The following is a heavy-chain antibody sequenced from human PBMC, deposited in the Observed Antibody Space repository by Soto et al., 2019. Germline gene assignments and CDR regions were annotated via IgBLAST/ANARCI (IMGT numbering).Heavy chain of an antibody. CDR1: GGSISSYY. Sequence: PSETLSLTCTVSGGSISSYYWSWIRQPPGKGLEWIGYIYYSGSTNYNPSLKSRVTISVDTSKNQFSLELSSVTAADTAVYYCARAHCGGDCYLFDYWGQGTLVTVSS. D-gene: IGHD2-21*02. CDR2: IYYSGST. J-gene: IGHJ4*02. V-gene: IGHV4-59*01. CDR3: ARAHCGGDCYLFDY.